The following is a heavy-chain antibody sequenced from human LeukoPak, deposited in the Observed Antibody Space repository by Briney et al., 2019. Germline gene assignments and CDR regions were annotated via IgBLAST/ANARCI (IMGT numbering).Heavy chain of an antibody. CDR1: GFTFRSYW. V-gene: IGHV3-74*01. CDR2: INSDGGT. CDR3: ARGNSVYDHDY. D-gene: IGHD5/OR15-5a*01. J-gene: IGHJ4*02. Sequence: GPSLRLSCAAAGFTFRSYWIDCVRQVPGQGLLWVSLINSDGGTSHADYVKGRFTISSDNAKNTLYLQMNSLRAEDTAVYYCARGNSVYDHDYWGQGTLVTVSS.